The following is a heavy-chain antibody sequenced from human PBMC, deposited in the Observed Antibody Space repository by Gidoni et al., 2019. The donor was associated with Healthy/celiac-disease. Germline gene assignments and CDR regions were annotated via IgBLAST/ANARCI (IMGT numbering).Heavy chain of an antibody. CDR3: ARGSSSWTSRYYYGMDV. CDR2: IRRRGRTI. V-gene: IGHV3-48*03. J-gene: IGHJ6*02. D-gene: IGHD6-13*01. Sequence: EVQLVESGGGLVQPGGSLRLSWAASGFTFSSYEINWVRQAPGKGLEWVSYIRRRGRTIYYADSVKGRFTISRDNSKNSLYLQMNSLRAEDTAVYYCARGSSSWTSRYYYGMDVWGQGTTVTVSS. CDR1: GFTFSSYE.